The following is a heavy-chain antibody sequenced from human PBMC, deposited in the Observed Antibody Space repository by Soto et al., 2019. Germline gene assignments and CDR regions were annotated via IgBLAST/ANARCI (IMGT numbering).Heavy chain of an antibody. CDR3: AKGTPYGDYVDDY. J-gene: IGHJ4*02. CDR1: GFTFSSYA. CDR2: ISGSGGST. D-gene: IGHD4-17*01. V-gene: IGHV3-23*01. Sequence: GESLKISCAASGFTFSSYAMSWVRQAPGKGLEWVSAISGSGGSTYYADSVKGRFTISRDNSKNTLYLQMNSLRAEDTAVYYCAKGTPYGDYVDDYWGQGTLVTVSS.